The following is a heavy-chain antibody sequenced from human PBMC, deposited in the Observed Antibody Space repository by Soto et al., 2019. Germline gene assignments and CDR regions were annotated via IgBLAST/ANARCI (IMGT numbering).Heavy chain of an antibody. J-gene: IGHJ6*02. V-gene: IGHV3-30*03. CDR1: GFTFSSYG. CDR3: AGPSVNAIYYYYGMDV. D-gene: IGHD2-21*01. CDR2: ISYDGSNK. Sequence: GSLRLSCAASGFTFSSYGMHWVRQAPGKGLEWVAVISYDGSNKYYADSVKGRFTISRDNSKNTLYLQMNSLRAEDTAVYYCAGPSVNAIYYYYGMDVWGQATTVTVSS.